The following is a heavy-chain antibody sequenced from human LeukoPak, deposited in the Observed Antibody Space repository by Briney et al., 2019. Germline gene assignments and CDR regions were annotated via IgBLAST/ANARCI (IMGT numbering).Heavy chain of an antibody. J-gene: IGHJ4*02. CDR1: GYTFTSYY. D-gene: IGHD2-2*01. CDR3: ARDSWDCSSTSCHPDY. Sequence: GASVKVSCKASGYTFTSYYMHWVRQAPGQGLEWMGIINPSGGSTSYAQKFQGRVTMTRDTSTSTVYMELSRLRSDDTAVYYCARDSWDCSSTSCHPDYWGQGTLVTVSS. CDR2: INPSGGST. V-gene: IGHV1-46*01.